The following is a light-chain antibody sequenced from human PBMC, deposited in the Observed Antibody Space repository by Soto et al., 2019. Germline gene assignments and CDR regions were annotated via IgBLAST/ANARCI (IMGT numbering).Light chain of an antibody. CDR2: GAS. V-gene: IGKV3-15*01. CDR1: QSVSSN. Sequence: EIVMTQSPATLSVSPGERATLSCRASQSVSSNLAWFQQRPGQAPRLLIYGASTWATGVPARFSGSGSGTEFTLTISSLLSEDFTIYYCQHYNNWPLTFGGGTKVEIK. CDR3: QHYNNWPLT. J-gene: IGKJ4*01.